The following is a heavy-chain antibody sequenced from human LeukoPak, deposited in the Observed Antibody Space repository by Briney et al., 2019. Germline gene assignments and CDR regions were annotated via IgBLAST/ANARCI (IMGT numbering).Heavy chain of an antibody. J-gene: IGHJ4*02. CDR3: ARGMGATTPYSY. CDR2: IYYSGST. Sequence: IGYIYYSGSTNYNPSLKSRVTISVDTSKNQFSLKLSSVTAADTAVYYCARGMGATTPYSYWGQGTLVTVSS. V-gene: IGHV4-59*09. D-gene: IGHD1-26*01.